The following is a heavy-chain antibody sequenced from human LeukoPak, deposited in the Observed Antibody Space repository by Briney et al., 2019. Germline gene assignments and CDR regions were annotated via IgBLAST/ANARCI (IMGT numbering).Heavy chain of an antibody. J-gene: IGHJ3*02. CDR1: GFTFSSYA. Sequence: PGGSLRLSCAASGFTFSSYAMSWVRQAPGKGLERVSTISDSGGSKYYADSVKGRFTISRDNAKNTLYLQMNSLRAEDTAVYYCAKVAIGWIYYGAFDIWGQGTMVTVSS. D-gene: IGHD3-10*01. CDR2: ISDSGGSK. CDR3: AKVAIGWIYYGAFDI. V-gene: IGHV3-23*01.